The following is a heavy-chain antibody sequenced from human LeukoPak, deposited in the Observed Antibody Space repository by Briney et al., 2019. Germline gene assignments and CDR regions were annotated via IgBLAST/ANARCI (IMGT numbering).Heavy chain of an antibody. CDR1: GFTFSRYA. D-gene: IGHD3-9*01. CDR3: AKMNVLTGYYTPNFDF. V-gene: IGHV3-23*01. J-gene: IGHJ4*02. Sequence: HAGGSLRLSCAASGFTFSRYAMSWVRQAPRKGLEWVSVVSGSGSSTDYADSVKGRFTISRDNSKNTLYLQMSSLSAEDTAVYYCAKMNVLTGYYTPNFDFWGQGTLVTVSS. CDR2: VSGSGSST.